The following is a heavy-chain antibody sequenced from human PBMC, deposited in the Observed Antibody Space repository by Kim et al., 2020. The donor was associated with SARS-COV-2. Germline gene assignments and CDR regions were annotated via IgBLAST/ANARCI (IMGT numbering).Heavy chain of an antibody. D-gene: IGHD6-6*01. V-gene: IGHV3-15*01. Sequence: GRYTISRDDSKNTLYLQMNSLKTEDTAVYYCTTKTSPYSSSSHCYYGMDVWGQGTTVTVSS. CDR3: TTKTSPYSSSSHCYYGMDV. J-gene: IGHJ6*02.